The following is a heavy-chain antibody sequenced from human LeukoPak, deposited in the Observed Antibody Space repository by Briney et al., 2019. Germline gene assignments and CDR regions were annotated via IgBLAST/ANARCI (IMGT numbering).Heavy chain of an antibody. V-gene: IGHV1-2*02. D-gene: IGHD3-22*01. CDR1: GYTFTGYY. Sequence: ASVKVSCKASGYTFTGYYMHWVRQAPGQGLEWMGWINPNSGGTNYAQKFQGRVTMTRDTSISTAYMELSRLRSDDTAVYYCAREGWYDSSGYNDYWGQGTLVTVSS. CDR3: AREGWYDSSGYNDY. CDR2: INPNSGGT. J-gene: IGHJ4*02.